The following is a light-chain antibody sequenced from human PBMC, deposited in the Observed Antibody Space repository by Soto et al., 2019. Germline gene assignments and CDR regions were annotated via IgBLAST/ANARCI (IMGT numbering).Light chain of an antibody. CDR1: SSDVGTYNL. Sequence: QSALTQPASVSGSPGQSNTISCTGTSSDVGTYNLVSWHQHHPGKAPKLIIYEGSKRPSGVSNRFSGSKSGNTASLTISGLQAEDEADYYCCSFAVGSTLVFGGGTKLTVL. J-gene: IGLJ2*01. V-gene: IGLV2-23*01. CDR3: CSFAVGSTLV. CDR2: EGS.